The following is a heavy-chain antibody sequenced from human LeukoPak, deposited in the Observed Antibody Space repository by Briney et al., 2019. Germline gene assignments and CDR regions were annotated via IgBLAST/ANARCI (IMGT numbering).Heavy chain of an antibody. J-gene: IGHJ3*02. Sequence: SVKVSCKASGYTFTSYGISWVRQAPGQGLEWMGGIIPIFGTANYAQKFQGRVTITADESTSTAYMELSSLRSEDTAVYYCARAAELIGDAFDIWGQGTMVTVSS. CDR1: GYTFTSYG. CDR3: ARAAELIGDAFDI. CDR2: IIPIFGTA. V-gene: IGHV1-69*13.